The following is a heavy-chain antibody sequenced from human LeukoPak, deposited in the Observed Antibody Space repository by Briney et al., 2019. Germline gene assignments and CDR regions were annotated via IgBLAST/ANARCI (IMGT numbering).Heavy chain of an antibody. J-gene: IGHJ3*02. Sequence: GGSLRLSCAASGFTFSNAWMSWVRQAPGKGLEWVGRIKSKTDGGTTDYAAPVKGRFTISRDDSKNTLYLQMNSLKTEDTAVYYCTTQHNRIVGANAFDIWGQGTMVTVSS. CDR3: TTQHNRIVGANAFDI. CDR1: GFTFSNAW. D-gene: IGHD1-26*01. CDR2: IKSKTDGGTT. V-gene: IGHV3-15*01.